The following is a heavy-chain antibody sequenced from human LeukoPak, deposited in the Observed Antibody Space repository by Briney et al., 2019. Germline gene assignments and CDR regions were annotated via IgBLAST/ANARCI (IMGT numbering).Heavy chain of an antibody. Sequence: PSETLSLTCAVYGGSFSGYYWSWIRQPPGKGLEWIGEINHSGSTNYNPSLKSRVTISVDTSKNQFSLKLSSVTAADTAVYYCAREQYSYGYDYWGQGTLVTVSS. CDR3: AREQYSYGYDY. CDR1: GGSFSGYY. D-gene: IGHD5-18*01. V-gene: IGHV4-34*01. CDR2: INHSGST. J-gene: IGHJ4*02.